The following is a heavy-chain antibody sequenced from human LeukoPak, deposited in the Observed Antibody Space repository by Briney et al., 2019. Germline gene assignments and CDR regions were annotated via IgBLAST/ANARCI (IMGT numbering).Heavy chain of an antibody. Sequence: GGSLRLSCAASGFTFSSYGMHWVRQAPGKGLEWVAFIRYDGSNKYYADPVKGRFTISRDNSKNTLYLQMNSLRAEDTAVYYCAKDSGYYYYYMDVWGKGTTVTVSS. V-gene: IGHV3-30*02. J-gene: IGHJ6*03. CDR3: AKDSGYYYYYMDV. CDR2: IRYDGSNK. CDR1: GFTFSSYG. D-gene: IGHD6-25*01.